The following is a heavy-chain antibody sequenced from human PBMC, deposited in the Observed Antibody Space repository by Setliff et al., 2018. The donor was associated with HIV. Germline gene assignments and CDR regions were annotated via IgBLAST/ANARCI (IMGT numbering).Heavy chain of an antibody. CDR1: SYTLTNYG. CDR3: ARVIDYGVLYWSYYMDV. D-gene: IGHD4-17*01. CDR2: ISADNGDT. J-gene: IGHJ6*03. Sequence: VASVKVSCKASSYTLTNYGISWVRQAPGQGIEWMGWISADNGDTNYPQKLQGRVTMTTDTSTSTAYMELRSLRSDDTAVYYCARVIDYGVLYWSYYMDVWGKGTTVTVSS. V-gene: IGHV1-18*01.